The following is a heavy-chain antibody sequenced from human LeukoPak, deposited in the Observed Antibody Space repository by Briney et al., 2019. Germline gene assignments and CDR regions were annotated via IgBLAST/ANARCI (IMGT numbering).Heavy chain of an antibody. CDR3: ARGGTMIVVVNRFAAFDM. Sequence: PSETLCLTCTVSGGSISSYYWNWIRQPPGKGLEWIGYIYYSGSTNYNPSLKSRVTISVDTSKNQFSLKLSSVTAADTAVYYCARGGTMIVVVNRFAAFDMWAQGTMVTVSS. D-gene: IGHD3-22*01. CDR1: GGSISSYY. CDR2: IYYSGST. V-gene: IGHV4-59*01. J-gene: IGHJ3*02.